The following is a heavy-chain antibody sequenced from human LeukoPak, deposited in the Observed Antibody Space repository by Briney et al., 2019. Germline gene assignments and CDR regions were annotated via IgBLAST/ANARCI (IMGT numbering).Heavy chain of an antibody. CDR3: GLLPGYSYGYRDTFFDY. Sequence: ASVKVSCKASGGTFSSYAISWVRQAPGQGLEWMGGIIPIFGTANYAQKFQGRVTITADESTSTAYMELSSLRSEDTAVYYCGLLPGYSYGYRDTFFDYWGQGTLVTVSS. D-gene: IGHD5-18*01. J-gene: IGHJ4*02. CDR1: GGTFSSYA. V-gene: IGHV1-69*13. CDR2: IIPIFGTA.